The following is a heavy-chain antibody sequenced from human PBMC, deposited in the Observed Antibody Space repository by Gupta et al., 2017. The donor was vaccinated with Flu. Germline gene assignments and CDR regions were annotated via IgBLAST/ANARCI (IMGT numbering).Heavy chain of an antibody. CDR1: GFAFNRFA. V-gene: IGHV3-23*01. CDR3: TKGYDTSERIKDY. D-gene: IGHD3-22*01. Sequence: EVQLLESGGGSVQPGGSLKLPRAAYGFAFNRFAMSWVRQAPGKGLEWVSAVSRNGGATYYADSVRDRFTISRDNSKNTLYLQMNSLRAEDTAVYFCTKGYDTSERIKDYWGQGTLVTVSS. CDR2: VSRNGGAT. J-gene: IGHJ4*02.